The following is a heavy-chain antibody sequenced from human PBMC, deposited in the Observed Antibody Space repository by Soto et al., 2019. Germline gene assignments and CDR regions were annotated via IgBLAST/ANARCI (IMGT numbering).Heavy chain of an antibody. CDR1: GYTFTSYY. D-gene: IGHD3-9*01. CDR3: ARVLRYFDWLLYSGPHYYFDY. J-gene: IGHJ4*02. Sequence: ASVKVSCKASGYTFTSYYMHWVRQAPGQGLEWMGIINPSGGSTSYAQKFQGRVTMTRDTSTSTVYMELSSLRSEDTAVYYCARVLRYFDWLLYSGPHYYFDYWGQGTLVTVSS. CDR2: INPSGGST. V-gene: IGHV1-46*01.